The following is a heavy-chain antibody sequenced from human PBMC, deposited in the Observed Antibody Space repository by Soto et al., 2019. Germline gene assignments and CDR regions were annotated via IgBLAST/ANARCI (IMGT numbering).Heavy chain of an antibody. CDR3: ARVVPGAEAWFGP. V-gene: IGHV1-18*01. CDR1: GYTFSNYG. CDR2: ISLYSDGT. D-gene: IGHD2-2*01. J-gene: IGHJ5*02. Sequence: ASVKVSCKTSGYTFSNYGITWVRQAPGQPLEWLGWISLYSDGTNYAQKFQGRVSMTTDTSTTTAYMELGSLRSDDTAVYYCARVVPGAEAWFGPWGQGTLVTVSS.